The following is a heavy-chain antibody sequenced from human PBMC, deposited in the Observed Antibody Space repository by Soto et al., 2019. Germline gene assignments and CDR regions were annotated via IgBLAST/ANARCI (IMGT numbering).Heavy chain of an antibody. Sequence: SETLSLTCAVSGGSISSGGYSWSWIRQPPGKGLEWIGYIYHSGSTYCNPSLKSRVTISVDTSKNQFSLKLSSVTAADAAVYYCARRVLGHSSWYNWFDPWGQGTLVTVSS. V-gene: IGHV4-30-2*01. J-gene: IGHJ5*02. CDR1: GGSISSGGYS. CDR2: IYHSGST. D-gene: IGHD6-13*01. CDR3: ARRVLGHSSWYNWFDP.